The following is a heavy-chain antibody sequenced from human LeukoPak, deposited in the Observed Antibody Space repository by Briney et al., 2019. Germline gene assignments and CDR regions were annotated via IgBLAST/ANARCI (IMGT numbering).Heavy chain of an antibody. Sequence: SGSTLVKPTHTLTLTCTFSGFSLSTSGVQVRWIRRTPGKALERLALIYWDDDKRYSPSLKSRLTITKDTSKNLLVLTMTNIDPVDTATYYCAHSVDSGMVNWGQGTLVTVSS. CDR2: IYWDDDK. CDR1: GFSLSTSGVQ. D-gene: IGHD5-18*01. CDR3: AHSVDSGMVN. V-gene: IGHV2-5*02. J-gene: IGHJ4*02.